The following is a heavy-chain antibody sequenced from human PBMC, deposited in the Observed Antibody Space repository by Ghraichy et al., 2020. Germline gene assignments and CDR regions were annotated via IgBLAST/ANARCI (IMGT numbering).Heavy chain of an antibody. J-gene: IGHJ3*01. D-gene: IGHD1-20*01. CDR1: GGSISSSSYY. CDR3: ARQLVTGIKGRGPFEF. CDR2: ISYHEST. V-gene: IGHV4-39*01. Sequence: SETLSLTCTVSGGSISSSSYYWGWIRQPPGKGLECIGSISYHESTYYNPSLKSRVTISVATSKNPFSLTLSSVTAADTAEYSCARQLVTGIKGRGPFEFWGQGTMVTVSS.